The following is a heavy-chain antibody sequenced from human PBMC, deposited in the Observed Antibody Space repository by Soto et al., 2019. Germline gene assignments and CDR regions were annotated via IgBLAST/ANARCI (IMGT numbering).Heavy chain of an antibody. D-gene: IGHD3-22*01. V-gene: IGHV1-18*01. Sequence: QVQLVQSGAEVKKPGSSVKVSCKASGYTVTRYVISWVRPAPGQELEWMGWISAYNGNTKYAQKLQGRVTMTTDTSTSTAYMERRSLRSDDTAVYYFAREAVDSSGYYHYYYYGMDVWGQGTTVTVSS. CDR2: ISAYNGNT. CDR1: GYTVTRYV. CDR3: AREAVDSSGYYHYYYYGMDV. J-gene: IGHJ6*02.